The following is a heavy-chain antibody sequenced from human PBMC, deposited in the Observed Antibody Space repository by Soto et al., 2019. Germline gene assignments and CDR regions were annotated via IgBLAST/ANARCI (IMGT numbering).Heavy chain of an antibody. CDR1: GGSISSYY. Sequence: SETLSLTCTVSGGSISSYYWSWIRQPPGKGLEWIGYIYYSGSTNYNPSLKSRVTISVDTSKNQFSLKLSSVTAADTAVYYCARLGAATGTTQHYYYYYYMDVWGKGTTVTVSS. V-gene: IGHV4-59*08. D-gene: IGHD1-7*01. CDR3: ARLGAATGTTQHYYYYYYMDV. J-gene: IGHJ6*03. CDR2: IYYSGST.